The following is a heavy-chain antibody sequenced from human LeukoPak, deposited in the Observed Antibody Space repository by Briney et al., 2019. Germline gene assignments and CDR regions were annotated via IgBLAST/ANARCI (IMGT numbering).Heavy chain of an antibody. CDR3: ARDQYDYVWGSYRPYFDY. CDR2: IKPNSGGT. Sequence: ASVTASCKASGYTFTCYYMHWVRQAPGQGLEWMGWIKPNSGGTNYAQKFQGRVTMTSDTSTSTAYMELRSLRSDDTAVYYCARDQYDYVWGSYRPYFDYWGQGTLVTVSS. D-gene: IGHD3-16*02. V-gene: IGHV1-2*02. CDR1: GYTFTCYY. J-gene: IGHJ4*02.